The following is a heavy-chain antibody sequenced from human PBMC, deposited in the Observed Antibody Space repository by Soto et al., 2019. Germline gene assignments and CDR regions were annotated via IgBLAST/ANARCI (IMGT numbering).Heavy chain of an antibody. J-gene: IGHJ4*02. CDR1: GFIADDYA. Sequence: EVQLVESGGGLVQPGRSLRLSCVASGFIADDYAMHWVRQAPGKGLEWVSGISSNSATINYADSVKGRFTISRDNAKKSLFFQMISLRPEDPAFYYCVKDMKWGGMTTIHYFDSWGQGTLVTVSS. V-gene: IGHV3-9*02. CDR3: VKDMKWGGMTTIHYFDS. CDR2: ISSNSATI. D-gene: IGHD4-17*01.